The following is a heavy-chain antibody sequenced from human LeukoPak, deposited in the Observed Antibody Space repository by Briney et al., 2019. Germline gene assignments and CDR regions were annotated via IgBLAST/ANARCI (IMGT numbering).Heavy chain of an antibody. J-gene: IGHJ6*02. Sequence: GASVKVSCKASGYTFTSYGISWVRQAPGQGLEWMGWISAYNGNTNYAQKLQGRVTMTTDTSTSTAYMELRSLRSDDTAVYYCARSASSGWTRYYYYYYGMDVWGQGTAVTVSS. V-gene: IGHV1-18*01. D-gene: IGHD6-19*01. CDR3: ARSASSGWTRYYYYYYGMDV. CDR2: ISAYNGNT. CDR1: GYTFTSYG.